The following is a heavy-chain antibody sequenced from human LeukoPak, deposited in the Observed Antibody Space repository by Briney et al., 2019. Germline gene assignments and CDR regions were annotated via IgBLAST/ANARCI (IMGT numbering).Heavy chain of an antibody. CDR1: GLTFSTYW. D-gene: IGHD1-26*01. Sequence: GGSLRLSCAASGLTFSTYWMHWVRQAPGKGLAWVARINPDGSIRTYANSVQGRVTISRGTARDTLFLQMNSLRAEDTAVYYCAREARVGGALQYWGQGTPVTVSS. CDR3: AREARVGGALQY. CDR2: INPDGSIR. V-gene: IGHV3-74*03. J-gene: IGHJ4*02.